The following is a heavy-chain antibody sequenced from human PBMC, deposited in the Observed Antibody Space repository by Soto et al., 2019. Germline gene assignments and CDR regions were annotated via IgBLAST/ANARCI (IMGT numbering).Heavy chain of an antibody. J-gene: IGHJ4*02. V-gene: IGHV3-74*01. Sequence: PGGSLRLSCAASGFTFSSYWMHWVRQAPGKGLVWVSRINSDGSSTSYADSVKGRFTISRDNAKNTLYLQMNSLRAEDTAVYYCASSGGSCYLGVCFDYWGQGTLVTVSS. D-gene: IGHD2-15*01. CDR3: ASSGGSCYLGVCFDY. CDR1: GFTFSSYW. CDR2: INSDGSST.